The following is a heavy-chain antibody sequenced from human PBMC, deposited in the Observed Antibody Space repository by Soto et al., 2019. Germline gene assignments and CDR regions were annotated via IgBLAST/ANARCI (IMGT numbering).Heavy chain of an antibody. CDR3: AKLKSIVATIFDC. D-gene: IGHD5-12*01. CDR1: GFTFSSYA. V-gene: IGHV3-23*01. CDR2: ISGNGGST. J-gene: IGHJ4*02. Sequence: EVQLLESGGGLVQPGGSLRLSCAASGFTFSSYAMSWVRQAPGKGLEWVSTISGNGGSTYYADSVKGRFTISRDNSKNKLYLQMNSLRAEDTAGYYCAKLKSIVATIFDCWGQGTLVTVSS.